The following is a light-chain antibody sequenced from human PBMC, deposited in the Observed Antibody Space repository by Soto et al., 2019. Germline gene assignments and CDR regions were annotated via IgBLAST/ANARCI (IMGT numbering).Light chain of an antibody. V-gene: IGKV3-20*01. CDR2: GAS. CDR3: QQYGSSGT. J-gene: IGKJ1*01. CDR1: QSVSNNY. Sequence: EIVLTQSPVTRCLSPGERATLSCRASQSVSNNYLAWYQQKPGQAPRLLIYGASNRATGIPDRFSGSGSGTDFTLTISRLEPEDFAVYYCQQYGSSGTVGQGTKVDIK.